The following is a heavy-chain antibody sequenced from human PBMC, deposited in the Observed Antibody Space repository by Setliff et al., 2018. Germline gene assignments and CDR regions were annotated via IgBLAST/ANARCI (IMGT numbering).Heavy chain of an antibody. CDR2: IKEDGSEK. Sequence: GGSLRLSCAASGFTFSNAWMSWVRQAPGKGLEWVANIKEDGSEKYYVDSVKGRFTISRDNAKNSLYLQMNSLRAEDTAVYYCARDGGEYWGQGTLVTVSS. CDR1: GFTFSNAW. V-gene: IGHV3-7*01. CDR3: ARDGGEY. J-gene: IGHJ4*02. D-gene: IGHD3-16*01.